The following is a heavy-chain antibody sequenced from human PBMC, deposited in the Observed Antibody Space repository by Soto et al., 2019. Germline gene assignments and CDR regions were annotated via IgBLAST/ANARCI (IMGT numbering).Heavy chain of an antibody. CDR2: IWYDGSNK. CDR3: ARDRGAAAGNFDY. CDR1: GFTFSRYG. D-gene: IGHD6-13*01. J-gene: IGHJ4*02. V-gene: IGHV3-33*01. Sequence: QVQLVESGGSVVQPGRSLRLSCAASGFTFSRYGMHWVRQAPGKGLEWVAVIWYDGSNKYYADSVEGRFTISRDNSKNTLDLQMNSLRVEDTAVYYCARDRGAAAGNFDYWGQGTLVTVSS.